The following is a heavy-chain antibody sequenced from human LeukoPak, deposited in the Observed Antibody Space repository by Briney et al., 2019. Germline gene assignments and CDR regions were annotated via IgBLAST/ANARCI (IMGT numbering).Heavy chain of an antibody. CDR2: IYYSGST. V-gene: IGHV4-59*08. D-gene: IGHD3-10*01. Sequence: SETLSLTCTVSGGSISSYYWSWIRQPPGKGLEWIGYIYYSGSTNYNPSLKSRVTISVDTSKNQFSLKLSSVTAADTAVYYCASFMVRGVTWGQGTLVTVSS. CDR1: GGSISSYY. J-gene: IGHJ1*01. CDR3: ASFMVRGVT.